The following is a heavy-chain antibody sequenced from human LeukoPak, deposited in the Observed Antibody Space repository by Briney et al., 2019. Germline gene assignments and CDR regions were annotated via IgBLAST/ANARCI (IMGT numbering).Heavy chain of an antibody. CDR1: GFTSSSYS. V-gene: IGHV3-21*01. CDR2: TSSSSSCI. J-gene: IGHJ6*03. CDR3: AGGSSGDCTNGVCYYYYYYYMDV. Sequence: PGGSLRLSCAASGFTSSSYSMNWVRQAPGKGLEWVSSTSSSSSCIYYADSVKGRFTISRDNAKNSLYLQMNSLRAEDTAVYYCAGGSSGDCTNGVCYYYYYYYMDVWGKGTTVTVSS. D-gene: IGHD2-8*01.